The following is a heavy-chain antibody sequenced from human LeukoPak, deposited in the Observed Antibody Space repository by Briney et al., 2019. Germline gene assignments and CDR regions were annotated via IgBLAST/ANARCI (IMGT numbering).Heavy chain of an antibody. CDR3: ARMGLLWFGELPYYYMDV. CDR1: GGSISSYY. V-gene: IGHV4-4*07. CDR2: IYTSGST. D-gene: IGHD3-10*01. Sequence: SETVSLTCTVSGGSISSYYWSWIRQPAGKGLEWIGRIYTSGSTNYNPSLKSRVTMSVDTSKNQFSLKLSSVTAADTAVYYCARMGLLWFGELPYYYMDVWGKGTTVTISS. J-gene: IGHJ6*03.